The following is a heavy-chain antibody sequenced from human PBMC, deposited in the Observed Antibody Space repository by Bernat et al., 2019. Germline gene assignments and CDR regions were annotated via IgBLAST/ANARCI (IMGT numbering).Heavy chain of an antibody. V-gene: IGHV3-7*01. CDR1: GFTFSSYW. D-gene: IGHD6-19*01. Sequence: EVQLVESGGGLVQPGGSLRLSCAASGFTFSSYWMSWVRQAPGKGLEWVANIKQDGSEKYYADSVKGRFTISRDNSKNTLYLQMNSLRAEDTAVYYCARGGGIGSGWYFDYWGQGTLVTVSS. J-gene: IGHJ4*02. CDR3: ARGGGIGSGWYFDY. CDR2: IKQDGSEK.